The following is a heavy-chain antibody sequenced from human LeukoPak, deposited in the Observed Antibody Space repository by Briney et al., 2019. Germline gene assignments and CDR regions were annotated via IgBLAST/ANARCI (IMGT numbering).Heavy chain of an antibody. CDR2: ISGSGGRT. J-gene: IGHJ4*02. Sequence: GGSLRLSCAASGFTFSSYDVIWVRHAPGEARVGVSAISGSGGRTKYADSVKGRFTLSRDNSRDTLYLQMNSLRTEDTAVYYCAKGYYDYVWGSYYFDYWGQGTLVTVSS. V-gene: IGHV3-23*01. D-gene: IGHD3-16*01. CDR1: GFTFSSYD. CDR3: AKGYYDYVWGSYYFDY.